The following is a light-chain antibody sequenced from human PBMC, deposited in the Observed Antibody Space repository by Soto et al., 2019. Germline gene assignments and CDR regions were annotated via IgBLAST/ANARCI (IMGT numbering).Light chain of an antibody. CDR1: SSDVGKYDR. V-gene: IGLV2-18*02. Sequence: QSVLTQPPSVSGSPGQSVTISCSGTSSDVGKYDRVSWYQQFPGTAPKLIIYEVTNRPSGVPDRFSGSKSGTSASLAITGLQAEDEADYYCQSYDRSLSDHVFGTGTKVTVL. CDR3: QSYDRSLSDHV. CDR2: EVT. J-gene: IGLJ1*01.